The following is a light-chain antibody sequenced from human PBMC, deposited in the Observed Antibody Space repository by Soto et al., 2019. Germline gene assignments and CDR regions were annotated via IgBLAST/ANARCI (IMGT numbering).Light chain of an antibody. V-gene: IGKV1-39*01. Sequence: DIQMTQSPSSLSASVGDRVSITCRASQTINDYLNWFQQKPGEAPKLLIYTTSTLQSGVPSRFSGSGSGPDFTLTISNLQPEDFATYYCQQGYDTPLTFGQGTRLEI. CDR2: TTS. CDR1: QTINDY. CDR3: QQGYDTPLT. J-gene: IGKJ5*01.